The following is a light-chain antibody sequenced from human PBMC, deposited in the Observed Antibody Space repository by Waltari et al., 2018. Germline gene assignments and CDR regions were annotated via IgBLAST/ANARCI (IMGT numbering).Light chain of an antibody. V-gene: IGLV2-14*03. CDR2: DVN. J-gene: IGLJ2*01. CDR1: SSDVGGYNS. Sequence: QSALTQPASVSGSPGQSITISCTGTSSDVGGYNSVSWYQPHPGRAPKLMISDVNSRPSGVSNRFSGSKSGNTASLTISGLQTEDEADYSCSSYTTSSTLVFGGGTQLTVL. CDR3: SSYTTSSTLV.